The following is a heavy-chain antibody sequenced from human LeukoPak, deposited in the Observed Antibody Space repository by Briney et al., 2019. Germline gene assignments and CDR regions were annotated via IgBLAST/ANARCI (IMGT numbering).Heavy chain of an antibody. V-gene: IGHV4-34*01. CDR2: INHSGST. CDR3: ASVRGFSDY. Sequence: SETLSLTCTVSGGSISSYYWSWIRQPPGKGLEWIGEINHSGSTNYNPSLKSRVTISVDTSKNQFSLKLSSVTAADTAVYYCASVRGFSDYWGQGTLVTVSS. CDR1: GGSISSYY. J-gene: IGHJ4*02.